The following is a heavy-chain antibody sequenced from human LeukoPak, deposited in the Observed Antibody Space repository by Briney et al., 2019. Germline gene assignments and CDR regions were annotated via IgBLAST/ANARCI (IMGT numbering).Heavy chain of an antibody. CDR1: GFTLSSYS. J-gene: IGHJ4*02. V-gene: IGHV3-30*04. D-gene: IGHD4-17*01. CDR2: ISYDGSNK. Sequence: GGSLRLSCAPSGFTLSSYSIHWVRQAPRKGLEGVAVISYDGSNKFYADSVKGRFTISRDNSKNTLYLQMNSLRAEDTAVYYCARDEPDYGDYGLFDYWGQGTLVTVSS. CDR3: ARDEPDYGDYGLFDY.